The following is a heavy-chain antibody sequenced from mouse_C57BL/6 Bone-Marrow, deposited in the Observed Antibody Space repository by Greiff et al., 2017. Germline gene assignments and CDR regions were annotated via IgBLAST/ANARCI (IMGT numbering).Heavy chain of an antibody. J-gene: IGHJ2*01. CDR2: IYPGDGDT. Sequence: VQLQQSGPELVKPGASVKISCKASGYAFSSSWMNWVKQRPGKGLEWIGRIYPGDGDTNYNGKFKGKATLTADKSSSTAYMQLSSLTSEDSAVYFCAHPFFDYGGQGTTLTVSS. CDR3: AHPFFDY. V-gene: IGHV1-82*01. CDR1: GYAFSSSW.